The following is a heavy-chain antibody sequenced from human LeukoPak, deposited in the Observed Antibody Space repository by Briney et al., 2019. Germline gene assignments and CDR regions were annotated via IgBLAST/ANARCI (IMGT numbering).Heavy chain of an antibody. CDR3: ARHGPRGIQLWFVGSNWFDP. Sequence: PSETLSLTCTVSGGSISSYYWSWIRQPPGKGLEWIGSIHYSGSTNYNPSLKSRVTISVDTSKNQFSLKLSSVTAADTAVYYCARHGPRGIQLWFVGSNWFDPWGQGTLVTVSS. J-gene: IGHJ5*02. D-gene: IGHD5-18*01. CDR2: IHYSGST. V-gene: IGHV4-59*08. CDR1: GGSISSYY.